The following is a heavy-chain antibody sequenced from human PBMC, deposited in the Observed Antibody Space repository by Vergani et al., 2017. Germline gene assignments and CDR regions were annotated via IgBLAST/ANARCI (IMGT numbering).Heavy chain of an antibody. V-gene: IGHV1-2*04. CDR3: ARAGPECSSTSCAVDY. D-gene: IGHD2-2*01. Sequence: QVQLVQSGAEVKKPGASVKVSCKASGYTFTGYYMHWVRQAPGQGLEGMGWINPNSGGTNYAQKFQGWVTMTRDTSISTAYMELSRLRSDDAAVYYGARAGPECSSTSCAVDYWGQGTLVTVSS. J-gene: IGHJ4*02. CDR2: INPNSGGT. CDR1: GYTFTGYY.